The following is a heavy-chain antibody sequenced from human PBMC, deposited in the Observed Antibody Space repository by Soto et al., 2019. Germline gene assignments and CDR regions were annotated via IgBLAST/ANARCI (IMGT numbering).Heavy chain of an antibody. CDR1: GYRFTSYV. D-gene: IGHD1-1*01. V-gene: IGHV5-51*01. Sequence: PGESLKISCQGSGYRFTSYVIGWVRQMPGKGLEWMGIIYPGDSDTRYNPSFQGQVTLSADKSINTAYLQWSSLEASDTAMYYCARRATLNGFFDSWGQGTLVTVSS. CDR2: IYPGDSDT. CDR3: ARRATLNGFFDS. J-gene: IGHJ4*02.